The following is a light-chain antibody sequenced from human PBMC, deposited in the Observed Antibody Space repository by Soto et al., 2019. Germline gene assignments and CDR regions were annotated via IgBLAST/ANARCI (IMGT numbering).Light chain of an antibody. CDR3: QQYADSPLT. V-gene: IGKV3-20*01. CDR2: GAF. Sequence: EIVLTQSPDILSLSPGERATLSCRTSEPIRNTFVAWYQQKPGEAPRLLIYGAFSRAIGIPGRFSGSGSGTDFTLTIDRLEPEDFALYYCQQYADSPLTFGGGTKADIK. CDR1: EPIRNTF. J-gene: IGKJ4*01.